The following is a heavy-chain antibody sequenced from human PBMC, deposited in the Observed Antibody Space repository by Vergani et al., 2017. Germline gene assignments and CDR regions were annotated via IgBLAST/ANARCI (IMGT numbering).Heavy chain of an antibody. Sequence: EVQLVESGGGLVQPGRSLRLSCAASGFTFDDYAMHWVRQAPGKGLEWVSGISWNSGSIGYADSVKGRFTISRDNAKNSLYLQMNSRRAEDTALYYCAKVAYRSSSLYYYYYMDVWGKGTTVTVSS. CDR1: GFTFDDYA. J-gene: IGHJ6*03. CDR3: AKVAYRSSSLYYYYYMDV. V-gene: IGHV3-9*01. D-gene: IGHD6-6*01. CDR2: ISWNSGSI.